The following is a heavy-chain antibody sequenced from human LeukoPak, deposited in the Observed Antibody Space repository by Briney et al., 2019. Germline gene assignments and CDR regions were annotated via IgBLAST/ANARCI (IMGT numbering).Heavy chain of an antibody. J-gene: IGHJ5*02. D-gene: IGHD3-10*01. CDR2: INHSGST. Sequence: SETLSLTCAVYGGSFSGYYWSWIRQPPGKGLEWIGEINHSGSTNYNPSLKSRVTISVDTSRNQFSLKLSSVTAADTAVYYCARGRRGYGSGSYYKSYNWFDPWGQGTLVTVSS. CDR1: GGSFSGYY. V-gene: IGHV4-34*01. CDR3: ARGRRGYGSGSYYKSYNWFDP.